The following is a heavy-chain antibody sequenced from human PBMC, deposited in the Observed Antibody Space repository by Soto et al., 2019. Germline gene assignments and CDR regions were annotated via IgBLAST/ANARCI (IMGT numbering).Heavy chain of an antibody. J-gene: IGHJ4*02. CDR2: IKQDGSEK. CDR1: GFTFSSDW. V-gene: IGHV3-7*05. Sequence: GGSLRLSCAASGFTFSSDWMSWVRQAPGKGLEWVANIKQDGSEKYYVESVKGRFTISRDNAKNSLYLQMNSLRAEDTAVYYCASGGIIAALFVFNYWGQGTLVPVS. CDR3: ASGGIIAALFVFNY. D-gene: IGHD6-6*01.